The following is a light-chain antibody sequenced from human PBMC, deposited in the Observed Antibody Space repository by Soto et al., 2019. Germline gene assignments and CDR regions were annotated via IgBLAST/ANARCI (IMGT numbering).Light chain of an antibody. CDR2: EVS. J-gene: IGLJ2*01. V-gene: IGLV2-8*01. CDR1: SSDVGGYNY. CDR3: SSYAGSINYVV. Sequence: QSALTQPPSASGSPGQSVTISCTGTSSDVGGYNYVSWYQQHPGKAPKLMIYEVSKRPSGVPDRFSGSKSGNTASLTVSGVQAEDEADYYCSSYAGSINYVVFGGGTKLTVL.